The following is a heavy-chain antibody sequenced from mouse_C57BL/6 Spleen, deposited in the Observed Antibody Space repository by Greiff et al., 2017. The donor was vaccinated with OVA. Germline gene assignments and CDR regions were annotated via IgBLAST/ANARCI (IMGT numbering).Heavy chain of an antibody. CDR1: GYSITSGYD. Sequence: EVKLQESGPGMVKPSQSLSLTCTVTGYSITSGYDWHWIRHFPGNKLEWMGYISYSGSTNYNPSLKSRISITHDTSKNHFFLKLNSVTTEDTATYYCARGGGYYVGYAMDYWGQGTSVTVSS. CDR3: ARGGGYYVGYAMDY. V-gene: IGHV3-1*01. J-gene: IGHJ4*01. CDR2: ISYSGST. D-gene: IGHD2-3*01.